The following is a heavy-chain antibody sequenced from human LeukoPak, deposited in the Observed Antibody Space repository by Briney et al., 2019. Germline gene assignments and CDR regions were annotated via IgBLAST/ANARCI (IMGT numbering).Heavy chain of an antibody. J-gene: IGHJ6*02. V-gene: IGHV3-23*01. CDR1: GFTFSSYA. Sequence: PGGSLRLSCAASGFTFSSYAMSWVRQAPGKGLEWVSAISGSGGSTYYADSVKGRFTISRDNSKNTLYLQMNSLRAEDTAVYYCAKALGGRYYYYGMDVWGQGTTVTVSS. D-gene: IGHD4-23*01. CDR3: AKALGGRYYYYGMDV. CDR2: ISGSGGST.